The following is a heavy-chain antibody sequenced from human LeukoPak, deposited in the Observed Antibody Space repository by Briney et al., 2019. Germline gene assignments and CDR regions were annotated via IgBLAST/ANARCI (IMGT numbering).Heavy chain of an antibody. CDR2: ISGSGGST. CDR1: GFTFSGYA. CDR3: AKDRQQLVQVYYYYYMDV. J-gene: IGHJ6*03. V-gene: IGHV3-23*01. Sequence: GGSLRLSCAASGFTFSGYAMSWVRQAPGKGLEWVSAISGSGGSTYYADSVKGRFTISRDNSKNTLYLQMNSLRAEDTAVYYCAKDRQQLVQVYYYYYMDVWGKGTTVTVSS. D-gene: IGHD6-13*01.